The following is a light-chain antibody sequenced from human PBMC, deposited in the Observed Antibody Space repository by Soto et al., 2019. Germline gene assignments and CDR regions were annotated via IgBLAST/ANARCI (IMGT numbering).Light chain of an antibody. CDR1: SGHSSYI. CDR2: LGGAGIH. CDR3: ETWGSDTQV. J-gene: IGLJ2*01. V-gene: IGLV4-60*03. Sequence: QLVLTQSSSASASLGSSVKLTCTLSSGHSSYIIAWHQQQPGKAPRYLMMLGGAGIHKKGSGIPDRFSGSSSGADRYLTISSLQSDDEADYYCETWGSDTQVFGGGTKVTGL.